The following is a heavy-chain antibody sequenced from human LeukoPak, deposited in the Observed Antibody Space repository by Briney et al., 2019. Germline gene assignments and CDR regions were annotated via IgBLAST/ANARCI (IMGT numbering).Heavy chain of an antibody. CDR2: IDHSGGT. D-gene: IGHD3-9*01. Sequence: SETLSLTCAVYGGSFSGYYWTYIRQPPGKGPEWIGEIDHSGGTNYNPSLKSRVTMSVDTSKNQFSLKLSSVTAADTAVYYCARDNAETYYDILTGYYPAFRAFDIWGQGTMVTVSS. CDR1: GGSFSGYY. J-gene: IGHJ3*02. CDR3: ARDNAETYYDILTGYYPAFRAFDI. V-gene: IGHV4-34*01.